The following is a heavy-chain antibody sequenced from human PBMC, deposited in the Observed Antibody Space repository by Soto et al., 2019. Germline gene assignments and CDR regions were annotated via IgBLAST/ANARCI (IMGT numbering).Heavy chain of an antibody. D-gene: IGHD3-10*01. Sequence: QVQLVESGGGVVQPGRSLRLSCAASGFTFSSYGMHWVRQAPGKGLEWVAVISYDGSNKYYADSVKGRFTISRDNSKNTLYLQMNSLRAEDTAVYYCAKPGLKFWFGDSGGYYFDYWGQGTLVTVSS. CDR2: ISYDGSNK. V-gene: IGHV3-30*18. CDR1: GFTFSSYG. CDR3: AKPGLKFWFGDSGGYYFDY. J-gene: IGHJ4*02.